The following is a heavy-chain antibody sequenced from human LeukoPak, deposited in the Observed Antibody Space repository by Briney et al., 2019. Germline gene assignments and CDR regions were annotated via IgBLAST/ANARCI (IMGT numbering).Heavy chain of an antibody. Sequence: PGGSLRLSCAASEFTFGSYSMNWVRRAPGKGLEWVSFISGSSGYIYYADSVKGRFTISRDNAKNSLYLQMNSLRAEDTAVFYCARGGYSSSSGWFDPWGQGILVTVSS. V-gene: IGHV3-21*01. J-gene: IGHJ5*02. D-gene: IGHD6-13*01. CDR3: ARGGYSSSSGWFDP. CDR1: EFTFGSYS. CDR2: ISGSSGYI.